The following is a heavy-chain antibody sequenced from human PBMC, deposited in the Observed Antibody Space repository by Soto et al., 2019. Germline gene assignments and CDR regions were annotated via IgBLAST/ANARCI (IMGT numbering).Heavy chain of an antibody. CDR1: GFTFSSYA. CDR3: AKMGSTSCYGGFDY. Sequence: GGSLRLSCVASGFTFSSYAMSWVRQAPRKGLEWVSAISGSGGSTYYADSVKGRFTISRDNSKNTLYLQMNSLRAEDTAVYYCAKMGSTSCYGGFDYWGQGTLVTVSS. V-gene: IGHV3-23*01. J-gene: IGHJ4*02. D-gene: IGHD2-2*01. CDR2: ISGSGGST.